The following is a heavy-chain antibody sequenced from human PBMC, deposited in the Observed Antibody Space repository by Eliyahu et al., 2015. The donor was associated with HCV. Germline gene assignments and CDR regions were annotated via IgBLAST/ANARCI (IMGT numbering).Heavy chain of an antibody. CDR2: IKSKTDGGTT. CDR1: GFTFSKAW. J-gene: IGHJ6*03. V-gene: IGHV3-15*01. CDR3: TTGAPGGFDYYLDV. D-gene: IGHD3-10*01. Sequence: EVQLVESGGGLVKPGGSLRLSCAASGFTFSKAWMSWVRQAPXKGPELIGRIKSKTDGGTTDYAAPVKGRFTISRDDSKSTLYLQMNSLKTEDXAVYYCTTGAPGGFDYYLDVWGQGTTVTVSS.